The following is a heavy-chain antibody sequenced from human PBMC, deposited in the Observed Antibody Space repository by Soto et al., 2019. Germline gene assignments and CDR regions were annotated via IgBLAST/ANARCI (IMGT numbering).Heavy chain of an antibody. CDR1: GFTFGSYA. V-gene: IGHV3-64*04. D-gene: IGHD6-25*01. Sequence: GGSLRLSCSASGFTFGSYAFHWVRQAPGKGLEYVSAINHNGVSRYYADSVKGRFTISRDNAKNSLYLQMNSLRAEDTAVYYCARAGGPYSSGGYYYYYMDVWGKGTTVTVSS. J-gene: IGHJ6*03. CDR2: INHNGVSR. CDR3: ARAGGPYSSGGYYYYYMDV.